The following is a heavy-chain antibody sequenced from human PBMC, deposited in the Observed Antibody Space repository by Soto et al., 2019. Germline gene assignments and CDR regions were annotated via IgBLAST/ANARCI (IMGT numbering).Heavy chain of an antibody. Sequence: GSLRLSYAASGFTFSSYGMHWVRQAPGKGLEWVAVISYDGSNKYYADSVKGRFTISRDNSKNTLYLQMNSLRAEDTAVYYCAKDISWGPNAFDIWGQGTMVTVSS. D-gene: IGHD3-16*01. V-gene: IGHV3-30*18. CDR3: AKDISWGPNAFDI. CDR2: ISYDGSNK. CDR1: GFTFSSYG. J-gene: IGHJ3*02.